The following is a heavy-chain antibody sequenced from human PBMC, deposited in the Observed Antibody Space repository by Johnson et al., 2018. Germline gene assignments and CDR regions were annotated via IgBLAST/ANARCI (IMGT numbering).Heavy chain of an antibody. D-gene: IGHD3-10*01. J-gene: IGHJ1*01. V-gene: IGHV3-9*01. CDR3: ASDGTRGEVTMVREGH. CDR2: ISWNSGSI. CDR1: GFTFDDYA. Sequence: VQLVESGGGLVQPGRSLRLSYAASGFTFDDYAMHWVRQAPGKGLEWVSGISWNSGSIGYADSVKGRFTLSRDNAKNSLYLQMNSLRAEDTAVYYCASDGTRGEVTMVREGHW.